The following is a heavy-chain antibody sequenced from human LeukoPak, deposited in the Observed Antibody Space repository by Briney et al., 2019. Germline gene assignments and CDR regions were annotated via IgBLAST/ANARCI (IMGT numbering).Heavy chain of an antibody. CDR3: AASLYNIGWSFDN. CDR2: IIPVFGTA. Sequence: ASVKVSCKASGYTFTSYGISWVRQAPGQGFEWMGCIIPVFGTANYIKRYQGRLTITADQSTGTAFMDLNSLTSEDTAVYYCAASLYNIGWSFDNWGQGTLLFVSS. CDR1: GYTFTSYG. D-gene: IGHD6-19*01. V-gene: IGHV1-69*13. J-gene: IGHJ4*02.